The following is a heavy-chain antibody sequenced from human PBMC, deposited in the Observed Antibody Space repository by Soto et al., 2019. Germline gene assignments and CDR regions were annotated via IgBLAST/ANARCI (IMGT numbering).Heavy chain of an antibody. D-gene: IGHD6-19*01. V-gene: IGHV5-51*01. Sequence: GESLKISCKGSEYRFNSYWIGWVRQMPGKGLEWIGMIYPGDSGTTYSPSFQGHVTISADKSISTAYLQWSSLKASDTAMYYCAISSGWYSPMYYFYYGLDVWGQGTTVTVSS. CDR1: EYRFNSYW. CDR2: IYPGDSGT. J-gene: IGHJ6*02. CDR3: AISSGWYSPMYYFYYGLDV.